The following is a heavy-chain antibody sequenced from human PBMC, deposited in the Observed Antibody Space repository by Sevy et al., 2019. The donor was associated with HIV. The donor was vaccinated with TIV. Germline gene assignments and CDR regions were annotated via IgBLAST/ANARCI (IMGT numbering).Heavy chain of an antibody. Sequence: GGSLRLSCAASGFIFSKYSMNWVRQAPGKGLEWVSTIGSSSNYISYGVSMKGRFTISRDNAKNSLYLQMDSLRADDTAVYYCARDVGCTTTCCRLYFDSWGQGTLVTVSS. D-gene: IGHD1-26*01. V-gene: IGHV3-21*01. CDR2: IGSSSNYI. J-gene: IGHJ4*02. CDR1: GFIFSKYS. CDR3: ARDVGCTTTCCRLYFDS.